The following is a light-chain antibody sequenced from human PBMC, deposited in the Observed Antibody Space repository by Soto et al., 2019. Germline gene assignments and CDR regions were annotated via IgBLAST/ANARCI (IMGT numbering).Light chain of an antibody. J-gene: IGKJ1*01. CDR3: QQYNDWPRT. CDR1: QSVGIN. Sequence: EIVLTQSPGTLSLSPGERATLFCRASQSVGINVAWYQQKPGQAPRLLIYGASTRATGSPDRFSASGSATEFTLTISSLLSEDFAVYYCQQYNDWPRTFGQGTKV. V-gene: IGKV3-15*01. CDR2: GAS.